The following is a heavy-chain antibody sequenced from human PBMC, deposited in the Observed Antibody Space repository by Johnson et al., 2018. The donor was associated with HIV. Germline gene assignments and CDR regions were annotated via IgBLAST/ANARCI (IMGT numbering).Heavy chain of an antibody. D-gene: IGHD4-17*01. CDR2: IRTSSSTI. V-gene: IGHV3-11*04. CDR1: GFTFSDYY. Sequence: QVQLVESGGGLVKPGGSLRLSCAASGFTFSDYYMSWIRQAPGKGPEWISYIRTSSSTIYYADSVKGRFTISRDNAKNSLYLQMNSLGVEDTAVYYCAKEGRDVFRDYDAVDIWDQGTMVTVSS. J-gene: IGHJ3*02. CDR3: AKEGRDVFRDYDAVDI.